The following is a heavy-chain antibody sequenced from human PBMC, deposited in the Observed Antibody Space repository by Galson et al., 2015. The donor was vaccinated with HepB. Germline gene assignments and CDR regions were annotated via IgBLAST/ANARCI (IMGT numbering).Heavy chain of an antibody. V-gene: IGHV3-48*03. Sequence: SLRLSCAASGFTFSAYEMSWVRQAPGKGLEWLSYISRDGTTIHYADSVKGRFTISRDNAKYSLYLQMNILRVEDTAVYYCAKDCSTTSCSAWHAFDVWGQGTLVTVSS. CDR3: AKDCSTTSCSAWHAFDV. D-gene: IGHD2-2*01. J-gene: IGHJ3*01. CDR1: GFTFSAYE. CDR2: ISRDGTTI.